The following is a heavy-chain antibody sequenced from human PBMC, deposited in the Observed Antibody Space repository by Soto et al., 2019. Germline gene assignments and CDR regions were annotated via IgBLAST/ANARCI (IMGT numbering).Heavy chain of an antibody. CDR3: ARGSTVTPD. Sequence: ASETLSLTCAVYGGSFSGYYWSWIRQPPGKGLEWIGEINHSGSTNYNPSLKSRVTISVDTSKNQFSLKLSSVTAADTAVYYCARGSTVTPDWGQGTLVTVSS. CDR2: INHSGST. CDR1: GGSFSGYY. D-gene: IGHD4-4*01. V-gene: IGHV4-34*01. J-gene: IGHJ4*02.